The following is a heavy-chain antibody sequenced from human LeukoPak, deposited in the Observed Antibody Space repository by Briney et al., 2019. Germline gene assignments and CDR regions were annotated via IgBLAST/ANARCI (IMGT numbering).Heavy chain of an antibody. V-gene: IGHV1-46*01. D-gene: IGHD6-13*01. CDR1: GYTFTSHY. Sequence: ASVKVSCKASGYTFTSHYMHWVRQAPGQGLEWMGIINPSGGSTSYAQKFQGRVTMTRDTSTSTVYMELSSLRSEDTAVYYCARDCSSSWPNWYFDLWGRGTLVTVSS. CDR3: ARDCSSSWPNWYFDL. CDR2: INPSGGST. J-gene: IGHJ2*01.